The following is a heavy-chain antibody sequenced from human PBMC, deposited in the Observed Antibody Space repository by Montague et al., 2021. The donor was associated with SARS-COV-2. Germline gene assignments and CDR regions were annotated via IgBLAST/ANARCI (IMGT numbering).Heavy chain of an antibody. Sequence: SETLSLTCAVRGGSFTNYYWNWIRQSPGKGLETLGEINHSGSTNYNPSLKGRVTISVDMSKSQVSLNLTSVTAADTAIYYCARARGRTGWFDSWGQGIQVTVSS. CDR1: GGSFTNYY. CDR3: ARARGRTGWFDS. CDR2: INHSGST. D-gene: IGHD3-10*01. J-gene: IGHJ5*01. V-gene: IGHV4-34*01.